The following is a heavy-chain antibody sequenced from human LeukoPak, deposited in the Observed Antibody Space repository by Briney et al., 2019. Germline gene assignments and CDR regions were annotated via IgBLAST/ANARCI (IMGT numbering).Heavy chain of an antibody. D-gene: IGHD3-22*01. V-gene: IGHV3-7*01. CDR3: YDTSGH. CDR2: IKQDGSEK. Sequence: GGSLRLSCTASGFTFGSWIIWVRQAPRKGLGWVASIKQDGSEKYYLDSVKGRFTMSRDSAKNSLYLQMSSLRAEDTAVYYCYDTSGHWGQGTLVTVSS. CDR1: GFTFGSW. J-gene: IGHJ4*02.